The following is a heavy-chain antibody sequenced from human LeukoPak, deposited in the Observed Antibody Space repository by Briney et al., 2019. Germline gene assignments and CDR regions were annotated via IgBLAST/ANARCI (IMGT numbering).Heavy chain of an antibody. J-gene: IGHJ4*02. CDR1: GFTVSSYS. CDR2: ISDNGRRT. Sequence: GGSLRLSFSASGFTVSSYSLHWVRQAPGKRLEYVSGISDNGRRTYYADPVKGRFTISRDNSRKTLYLQMSSLRAEDTAVYYCVRDQSGSYSFDYWGQGTLVTVSS. CDR3: VRDQSGSYSFDY. D-gene: IGHD3-10*01. V-gene: IGHV3-64D*06.